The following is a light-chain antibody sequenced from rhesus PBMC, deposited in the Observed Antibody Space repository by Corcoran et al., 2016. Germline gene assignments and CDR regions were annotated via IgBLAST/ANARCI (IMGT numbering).Light chain of an antibody. J-gene: IGKJ2*01. V-gene: IGKV3-35*01. CDR3: QQYNNWNS. CDR1: QSVRSN. CDR2: YAS. Sequence: EIVMTQSPATLSLSPGERATLSCRASQSVRSNLAWYQQKPGQAPRLLIDYASNRATGIPDRFSGRGSGTDFTLTISSLGPEDVGVYYCQQYNNWNSFGQGTKVEIK.